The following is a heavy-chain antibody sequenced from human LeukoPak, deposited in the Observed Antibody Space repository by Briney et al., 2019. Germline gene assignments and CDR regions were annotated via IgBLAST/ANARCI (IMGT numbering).Heavy chain of an antibody. D-gene: IGHD4-17*01. J-gene: IGHJ4*02. CDR3: TSTTVTTSSGDY. CDR1: GFTFGDYA. Sequence: PGGSLRLSCTASGFTFGDYAMSWVRQAPGKGLEWVGFIRSKAYGGTTEYAASVKGRFTISRDDSKSIAYLLMNSLKTEDTAVYYGTSTTVTTSSGDYWGQGTLVTDSS. CDR2: IRSKAYGGTT. V-gene: IGHV3-49*04.